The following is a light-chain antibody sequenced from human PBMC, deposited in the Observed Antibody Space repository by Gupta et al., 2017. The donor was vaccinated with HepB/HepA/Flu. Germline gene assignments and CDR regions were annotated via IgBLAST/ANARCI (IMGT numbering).Light chain of an antibody. J-gene: IGKJ1*01. CDR2: EAS. Sequence: EIVLTQSPGTLSLSPGERAKLSCSASQSVKWNYLAWYQQKPGQAPRPLIYEASKRATGIPDRFSGSGSGTDFTFTVSRLEPEDFAVYYCQQYGSLPRTFGQGTKVEI. CDR1: QSVKWNY. V-gene: IGKV3-20*01. CDR3: QQYGSLPRT.